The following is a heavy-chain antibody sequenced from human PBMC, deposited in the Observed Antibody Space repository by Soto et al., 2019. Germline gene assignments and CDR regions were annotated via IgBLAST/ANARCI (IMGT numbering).Heavy chain of an antibody. CDR3: ARHGNTVTTGYYYGMDV. V-gene: IGHV4-39*01. Sequence: SETLSLTCTVSGASISSSNYYWGWIRQPPGRGLEWIGTMYYSGRTYYNPSLKSRVTTSVSTSKNQFSLKLSAVTATDTAVYYCARHGNTVTTGYYYGMDVWGQGTTVTVSS. D-gene: IGHD4-17*01. CDR1: GASISSSNYY. J-gene: IGHJ6*02. CDR2: MYYSGRT.